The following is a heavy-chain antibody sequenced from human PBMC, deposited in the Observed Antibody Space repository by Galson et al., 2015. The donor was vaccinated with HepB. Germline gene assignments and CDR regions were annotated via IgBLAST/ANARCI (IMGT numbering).Heavy chain of an antibody. CDR2: IYHSGST. V-gene: IGHV4-4*02. CDR3: ARGTCGGGCYAGWFDP. CDR1: GGSITSSNW. D-gene: IGHD2-21*02. Sequence: TLSLTCAVSGGSITSSNWWSWVRQPPGKGLEWIGEIYHSGSTNYNPSLKSRVTISVDKSKNQFSLKLSSVTAADTAVYYCARGTCGGGCYAGWFDPWGQGTLVTVSS. J-gene: IGHJ5*02.